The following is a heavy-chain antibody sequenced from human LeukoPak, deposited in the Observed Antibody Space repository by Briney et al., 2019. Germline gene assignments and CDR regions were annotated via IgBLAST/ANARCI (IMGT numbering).Heavy chain of an antibody. V-gene: IGHV3-66*01. Sequence: GGSLRLSCAASGFTVSSNYMSWVRQAPGKGLEWASVIYTGDDTYYADSVTGRFTISRDNSKNTVYLQMNSLRAEDTAVYYCASRGKYYHYFDYWGQGTLVTVSS. D-gene: IGHD1-26*01. CDR2: IYTGDDT. J-gene: IGHJ4*02. CDR1: GFTVSSNY. CDR3: ASRGKYYHYFDY.